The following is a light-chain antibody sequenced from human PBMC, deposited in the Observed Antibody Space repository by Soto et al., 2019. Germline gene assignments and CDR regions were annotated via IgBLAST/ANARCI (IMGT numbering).Light chain of an antibody. J-gene: IGKJ5*01. Sequence: EIVFTHSTATVSLSPVKRSTLSCSASQSLSNYLAWYQQKPGQAPRLLIYDASERATGIPARFSGGGSETDFTLTITSLEPEDFGVYYCQQRANSQITFGQGTRLEIK. CDR1: QSLSNY. V-gene: IGKV3-11*01. CDR2: DAS. CDR3: QQRANSQIT.